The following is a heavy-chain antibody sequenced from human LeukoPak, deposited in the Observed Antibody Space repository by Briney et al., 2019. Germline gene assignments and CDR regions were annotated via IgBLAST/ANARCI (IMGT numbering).Heavy chain of an antibody. V-gene: IGHV1-18*01. CDR3: ARVIGFLSSSTSYGAGVFDI. D-gene: IGHD6-13*01. CDR2: ISAYNGNT. J-gene: IGHJ3*02. CDR1: GYSFTSYG. Sequence: ASVKLSCKASGYSFTSYGITWVRQAPGQGLEWMGLISAYNGNTKCVQNLQGRVTMTTDTSTSTAYMDLRSLRADDTAIYYCARVIGFLSSSTSYGAGVFDIWGQGTMVTVSS.